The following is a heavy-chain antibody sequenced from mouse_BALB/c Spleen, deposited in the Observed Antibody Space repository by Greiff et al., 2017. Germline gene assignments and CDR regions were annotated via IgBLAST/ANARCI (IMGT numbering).Heavy chain of an antibody. J-gene: IGHJ3*01. Sequence: EVKLVESGPGLVKPSQSLSLTCTVTGYSITSDYAWNWIRQFPGNKLEWMGYISYSGSTSYNPSLKSRISITRDTSKNQFFLQLNSVTTEDTATYYCARGHPAWFAYWGQGTPVTVSA. CDR1: GYSITSDYA. CDR2: ISYSGST. CDR3: ARGHPAWFAY. V-gene: IGHV3-2*02.